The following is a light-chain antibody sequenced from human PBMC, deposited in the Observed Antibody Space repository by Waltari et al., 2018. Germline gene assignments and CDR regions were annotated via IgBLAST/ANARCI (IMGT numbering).Light chain of an antibody. V-gene: IGLV3-21*04. Sequence: SYVLTQPPSVSVAPGKTARINCGGNNIGSKSVHWYQQKPGQAPVLVIYDDSDRPSGIPERFSGSNSGNTATLTISRVEAGDEADYYCQVWDSSSDHPVVFGGGTKLTVL. CDR2: DDS. CDR3: QVWDSSSDHPVV. CDR1: NIGSKS. J-gene: IGLJ2*01.